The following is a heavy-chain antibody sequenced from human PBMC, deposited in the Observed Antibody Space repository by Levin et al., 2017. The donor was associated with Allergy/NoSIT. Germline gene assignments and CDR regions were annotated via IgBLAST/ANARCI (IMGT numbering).Heavy chain of an antibody. D-gene: IGHD2-21*02. Sequence: GESLKISCAASGFTFSSYSMNWVRQAPGKGLEWVSYISSSSSTIYYADSVKGRFTISRDNAKNSLYLQMNSLRDEDTAVYYCARRGVVTAIGVGSSFDYWGQGTLVTVSS. J-gene: IGHJ4*02. V-gene: IGHV3-48*02. CDR1: GFTFSSYS. CDR2: ISSSSSTI. CDR3: ARRGVVTAIGVGSSFDY.